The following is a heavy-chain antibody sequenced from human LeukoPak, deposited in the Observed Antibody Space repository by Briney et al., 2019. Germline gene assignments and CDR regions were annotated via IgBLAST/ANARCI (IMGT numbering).Heavy chain of an antibody. V-gene: IGHV1-2*02. Sequence: ASVKVSRKASGYTFTGYYMHWVRQAPGQGLEWMGWINPNSGGTNYAQKFQGRVTMTRDTSISTAYMELSRLRSDDTAVCYCARGVPVAGTIGFDYWGQGTLVTVSS. J-gene: IGHJ4*02. D-gene: IGHD6-19*01. CDR2: INPNSGGT. CDR1: GYTFTGYY. CDR3: ARGVPVAGTIGFDY.